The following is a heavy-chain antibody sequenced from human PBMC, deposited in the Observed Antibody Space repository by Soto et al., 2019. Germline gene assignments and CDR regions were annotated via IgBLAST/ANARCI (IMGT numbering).Heavy chain of an antibody. CDR1: GGSISSYY. V-gene: IGHV4-59*01. CDR2: IYYSGST. D-gene: IGHD1-20*01. J-gene: IGHJ6*02. CDR3: ARANWNDYYYYYGMDV. Sequence: QVQLQESGPGLVKPSETLSLTCTVSGGSISSYYWSWIRQPPGKGLEWIGYIYYSGSTNYNPSLKSRVTISVETSKNQFSLKLSSVTAADTAVYYCARANWNDYYYYYGMDVWGQGTTVTVSS.